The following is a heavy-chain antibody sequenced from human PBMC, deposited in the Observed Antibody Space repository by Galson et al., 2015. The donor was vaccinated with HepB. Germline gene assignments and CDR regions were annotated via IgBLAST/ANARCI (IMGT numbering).Heavy chain of an antibody. Sequence: SVKVSCKASGGTFSSYAISWVRQAPGQGLEWMGGIIPIFGTANYAQEFQGRVTITADESTSTAYMELSSLRSEDTAVYYCARGPLYCSGGSCPPGDYWGQGTLVTVSS. D-gene: IGHD2-15*01. CDR1: GGTFSSYA. CDR3: ARGPLYCSGGSCPPGDY. CDR2: IIPIFGTA. V-gene: IGHV1-69*13. J-gene: IGHJ4*02.